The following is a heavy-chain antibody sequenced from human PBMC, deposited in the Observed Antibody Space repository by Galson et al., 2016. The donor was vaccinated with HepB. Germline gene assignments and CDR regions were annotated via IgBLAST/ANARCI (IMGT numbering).Heavy chain of an antibody. CDR2: ISGGGETT. Sequence: SLRLSCAASGFTFSSYAMSWVRQAPGKGLEWVSTISGGGETTYYADSVRGRFTISRDSSKSTLYLQMKTLRAEDTAIYYCAREVQLYCTGGSCYWTWFDPWGQGSRVTVSS. V-gene: IGHV3-23*01. CDR3: AREVQLYCTGGSCYWTWFDP. CDR1: GFTFSSYA. D-gene: IGHD2-15*01. J-gene: IGHJ5*02.